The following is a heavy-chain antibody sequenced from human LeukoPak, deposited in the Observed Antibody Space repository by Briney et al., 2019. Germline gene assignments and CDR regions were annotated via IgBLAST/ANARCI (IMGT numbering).Heavy chain of an antibody. D-gene: IGHD3/OR15-3a*01. Sequence: SETLSLTCIVSGGSISTYYWNWIRQPPGKGLECIGDISYTGNTKNNASFKSRVTSSVRKFKNHFPLEVTSVTAADSAVYYCARARTGSHLFDDWGQGLLVTVSS. CDR2: ISYTGNT. CDR3: ARARTGSHLFDD. J-gene: IGHJ4*02. V-gene: IGHV4-59*08. CDR1: GGSISTYY.